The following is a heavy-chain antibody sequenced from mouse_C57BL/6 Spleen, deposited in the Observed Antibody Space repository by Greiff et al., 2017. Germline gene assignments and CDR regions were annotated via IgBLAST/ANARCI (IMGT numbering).Heavy chain of an antibody. V-gene: IGHV14-4*01. D-gene: IGHD2-2*01. J-gene: IGHJ2*01. Sequence: EVQLQQPGAELVRPGASVKLSCTASGFNIKDDYMHWVKQRPEQGLEWIGWIDPENGDTEYASKFQGKATITADTSSNTAYLQLSSLTSEDTAVYYCTTNGYDERGDYWGQGTTLTVSS. CDR3: TTNGYDERGDY. CDR1: GFNIKDDY. CDR2: IDPENGDT.